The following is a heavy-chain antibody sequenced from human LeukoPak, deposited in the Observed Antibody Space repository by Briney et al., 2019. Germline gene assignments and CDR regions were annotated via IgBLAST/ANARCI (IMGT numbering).Heavy chain of an antibody. CDR3: AREGLILTGYYPLPDYHYGMDV. CDR2: IYYSGST. D-gene: IGHD3-9*01. CDR1: GGSISSGGYY. V-gene: IGHV4-31*03. J-gene: IGHJ6*02. Sequence: PSQTLSLTCTVSGGSISSGGYYWSWIRQHPGKGLEWIGYIYYSGSTYYNPSLKSRVTISVDTSKNQFSLKLSSVTAADTAVYYCAREGLILTGYYPLPDYHYGMDVWGQGTTVTVSS.